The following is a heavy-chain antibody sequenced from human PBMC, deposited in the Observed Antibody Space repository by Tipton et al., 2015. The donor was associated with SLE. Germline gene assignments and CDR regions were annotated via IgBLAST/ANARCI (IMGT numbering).Heavy chain of an antibody. D-gene: IGHD6-13*01. CDR2: IYYSGST. V-gene: IGHV4-59*12. Sequence: LSLTCTVSGGSISSYYWSWIRQPPGKGLEWIGYIYYSGSTNYNPSLKSRVTISVDTSKNQFSPKLSSVTAADTAVYYCARGRVAAVYYYYYYYMDVWGKGTTVTVSS. CDR3: ARGRVAAVYYYYYYYMDV. J-gene: IGHJ6*03. CDR1: GGSISSYY.